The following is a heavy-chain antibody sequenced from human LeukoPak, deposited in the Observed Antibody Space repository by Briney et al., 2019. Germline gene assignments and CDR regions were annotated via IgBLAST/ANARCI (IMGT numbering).Heavy chain of an antibody. CDR2: ISSSGSTI. Sequence: PGGSLRLSCAASGFTFSSYEMNWVRQAPGKGLEWVSYISSSGSTIYYADSVKGRFTISRDNAKNSLYLQMNSLRAEDTAAYYCAREAASRDYLDAFDIWGQGTMVTVSS. V-gene: IGHV3-48*03. J-gene: IGHJ3*02. D-gene: IGHD6-25*01. CDR3: AREAASRDYLDAFDI. CDR1: GFTFSSYE.